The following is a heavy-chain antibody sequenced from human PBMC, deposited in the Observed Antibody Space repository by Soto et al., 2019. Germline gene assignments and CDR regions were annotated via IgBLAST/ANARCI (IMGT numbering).Heavy chain of an antibody. J-gene: IGHJ4*02. Sequence: VGSLRLSCAASGFTFSSYAMSWVRQAPGKGMEWVSAISGSGGSTYYADSVKGRFTISRDNSKNTLYLQMNSLRAEDTAVYYCAKPYYDILTGYFPFDYWGQGTLVTVSS. V-gene: IGHV3-23*01. D-gene: IGHD3-9*01. CDR2: ISGSGGST. CDR3: AKPYYDILTGYFPFDY. CDR1: GFTFSSYA.